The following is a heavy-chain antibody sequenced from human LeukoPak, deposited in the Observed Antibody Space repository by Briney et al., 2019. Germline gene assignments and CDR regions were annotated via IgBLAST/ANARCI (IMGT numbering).Heavy chain of an antibody. J-gene: IGHJ3*02. CDR1: GGSLSGYY. D-gene: IGHD6-13*01. Sequence: SETLSLTCAVYGGSLSGYYWSWIRQPPGKGLEWIGEINHSESTDYNPSLKSRVTISIDTSKNQFSLKLSSVTAADTAVYYCARRPGSSWYAAFDIWGQGTLVTVSS. CDR2: INHSEST. V-gene: IGHV4-34*01. CDR3: ARRPGSSWYAAFDI.